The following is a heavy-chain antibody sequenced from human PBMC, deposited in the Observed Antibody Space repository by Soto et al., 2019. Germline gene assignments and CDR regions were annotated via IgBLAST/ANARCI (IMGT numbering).Heavy chain of an antibody. CDR1: GDSISSGGYY. Sequence: QVQLQESGPGLVKPSQTLSLTCSVLGDSISSGGYYWSWIRQHPGKGLEWIGYIYYSGSTYYNPSLNSRVTISVDTSKNLFSLRLRSVTSADTAVYYCARDATRRYFDVWGRGPLVTVSS. CDR2: IYYSGST. D-gene: IGHD2-15*01. V-gene: IGHV4-31*03. J-gene: IGHJ2*01. CDR3: ARDATRRYFDV.